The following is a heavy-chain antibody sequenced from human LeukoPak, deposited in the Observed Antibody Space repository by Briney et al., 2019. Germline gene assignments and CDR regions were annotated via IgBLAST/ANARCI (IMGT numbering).Heavy chain of an antibody. D-gene: IGHD2-8*01. Sequence: GGSLRLFCAASGFTFSGYSMNWVRQAPGKGLEWVSYISSSSSIISYADSVRGRFTISRDNAKNSLYLQMNSLRDEDTAVYYCARETGYAFDYWGQGTLVTVSS. V-gene: IGHV3-48*02. CDR2: ISSSSSII. CDR3: ARETGYAFDY. J-gene: IGHJ4*02. CDR1: GFTFSGYS.